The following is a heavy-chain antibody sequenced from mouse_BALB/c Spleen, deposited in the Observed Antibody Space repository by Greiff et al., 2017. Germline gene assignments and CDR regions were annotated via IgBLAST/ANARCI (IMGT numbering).Heavy chain of an antibody. V-gene: IGHV2-2*02. D-gene: IGHD4-1*02. J-gene: IGHJ4*01. CDR1: GFALTSYG. Sequence: VQLQQSGPGLVQPSQSLSITCTVSGFALTSYGVHWVRQSPGKGLEWLGVIWSGGSTDYNAAFISRLSISKDNSKSQVFFKMNSLQANDTAIYYCATPTSYYAMDYWGQGTSVTVSS. CDR3: ATPTSYYAMDY. CDR2: IWSGGST.